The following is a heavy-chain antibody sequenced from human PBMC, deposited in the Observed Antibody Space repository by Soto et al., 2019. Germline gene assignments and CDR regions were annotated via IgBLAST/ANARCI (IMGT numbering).Heavy chain of an antibody. Sequence: QVQLQESGPGLVKPSETLSLTCTVSGGSISSYYWSWIRQPPGKGLEWIGYIYYSGSTNYNPSLKRRVTISVDTSKNHFSLKLSSVTAADTAVYYCARASLAVTADYFDYWGQGTLVTVAS. J-gene: IGHJ4*02. CDR2: IYYSGST. CDR1: GGSISSYY. D-gene: IGHD2-21*02. CDR3: ARASLAVTADYFDY. V-gene: IGHV4-59*01.